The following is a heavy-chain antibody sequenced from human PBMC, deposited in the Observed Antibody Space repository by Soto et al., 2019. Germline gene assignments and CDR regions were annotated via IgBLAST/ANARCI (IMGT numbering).Heavy chain of an antibody. CDR1: GFTFSSYG. CDR3: AKDIYSSGWYLAY. V-gene: IGHV3-30*18. CDR2: ISYDGSNK. Sequence: GGSLRLSCAASGFTFSSYGMHWVRQAPGKGLEWVAVISYDGSNKYYADSVKGRFTISRDNSKNTLYLQMNSLRAEDTAVYYCAKDIYSSGWYLAYWGQGTLVTVSS. D-gene: IGHD6-19*01. J-gene: IGHJ4*02.